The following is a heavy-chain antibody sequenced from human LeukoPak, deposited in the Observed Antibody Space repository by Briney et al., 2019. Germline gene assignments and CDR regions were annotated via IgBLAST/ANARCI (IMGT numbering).Heavy chain of an antibody. Sequence: GGSLRLSCAASGFTFSNAWMSWVRQAPGKGLEWVGRIKSKTDGGTTDYAAPAKGRFTISRGDSKNTLYLQMNSLKTEDTAVYYCTTLPMEYYYYYGMDVWGQGTTVTVSS. J-gene: IGHJ6*02. CDR3: TTLPMEYYYYYGMDV. CDR1: GFTFSNAW. V-gene: IGHV3-15*01. D-gene: IGHD1-1*01. CDR2: IKSKTDGGTT.